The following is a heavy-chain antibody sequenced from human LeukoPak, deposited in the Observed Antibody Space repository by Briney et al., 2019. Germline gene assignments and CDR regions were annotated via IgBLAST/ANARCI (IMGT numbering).Heavy chain of an antibody. CDR2: INHSVST. V-gene: IGHV4-34*01. Sequence: SETLSLTCAVYGGSFSGYFWSWIRQPPGKGLEWIGEINHSVSTNYYPSLKSRVTISIEKSKNQFSLKLSSVTAADTAVYYCAGAYCGGDCYSGRAFDIWGQGTMVTVSS. CDR3: AGAYCGGDCYSGRAFDI. D-gene: IGHD2-21*02. CDR1: GGSFSGYF. J-gene: IGHJ3*02.